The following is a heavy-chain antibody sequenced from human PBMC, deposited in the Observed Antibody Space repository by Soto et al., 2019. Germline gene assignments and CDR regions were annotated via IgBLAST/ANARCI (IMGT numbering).Heavy chain of an antibody. Sequence: QVQLVQSGAEVKKPGASVTVSCKASGYTFTGYYMHWVRQAPGQGLEWMGWINPNSGGTNYAQKFQGRVTMPRDTSISTAYMELSRLRSDATAVYYCARDRAPIAVAGTGFDYWGRGTLVTVSS. CDR1: GYTFTGYY. CDR3: ARDRAPIAVAGTGFDY. V-gene: IGHV1-2*02. D-gene: IGHD6-19*01. J-gene: IGHJ4*02. CDR2: INPNSGGT.